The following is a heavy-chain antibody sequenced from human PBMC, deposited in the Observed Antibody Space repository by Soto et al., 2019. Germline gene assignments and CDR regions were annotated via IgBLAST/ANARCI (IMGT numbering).Heavy chain of an antibody. Sequence: GESLKISCQGSGFNFPTSWIGWVRQTPGKGLEWIGIIHPSDSDITYMPTFEGRVIISADNSISTAYLQWTSLQASDTAKYFCARRHGYSYGYVDFWGQGALVTVSS. J-gene: IGHJ4*03. CDR1: GFNFPTSW. CDR3: ARRHGYSYGYVDF. D-gene: IGHD5-18*01. CDR2: IHPSDSDI. V-gene: IGHV5-51*01.